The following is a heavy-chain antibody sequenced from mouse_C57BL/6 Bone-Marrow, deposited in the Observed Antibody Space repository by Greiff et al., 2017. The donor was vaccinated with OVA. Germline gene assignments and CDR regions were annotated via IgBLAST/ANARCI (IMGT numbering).Heavy chain of an antibody. V-gene: IGHV1-81*01. CDR1: GYTFTSYG. J-gene: IGHJ3*01. CDR2: TYPRSGNT. Sequence: VQLQQSGAELARPGASVKLSCKASGYTFTSYGISWVKQRTGQGLEWIGETYPRSGNTYYNEKFKGKATLTADKSSSTAYMELRSLTSEDSAVYFCARRNAYWGQGTLVTVSA. CDR3: ARRNAY.